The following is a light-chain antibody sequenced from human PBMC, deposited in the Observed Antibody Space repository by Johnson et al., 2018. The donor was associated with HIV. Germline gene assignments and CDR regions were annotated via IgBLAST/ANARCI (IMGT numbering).Light chain of an antibody. CDR3: GTWVSSLTTSYV. V-gene: IGLV1-51*01. J-gene: IGLJ1*01. CDR1: SSNIGNNY. CDR2: DNN. Sequence: QSVLTQPPSVSAAPGQKVTISCSGSSSNIGNNYVSWYQQLPGTAPKLLIYDNNKRPSGIPDRFSGSQSGPSANLGITGLQTGDEADYYCGTWVSSLTTSYVFGTGTKVIVV.